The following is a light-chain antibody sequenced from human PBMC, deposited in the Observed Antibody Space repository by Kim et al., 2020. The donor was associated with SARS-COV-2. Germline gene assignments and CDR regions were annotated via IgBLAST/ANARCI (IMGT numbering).Light chain of an antibody. V-gene: IGLV3-21*04. CDR3: QVWDTASDQYV. CDR2: YDS. J-gene: IGLJ1*01. CDR1: NIGFKS. Sequence: SYELTQPPSVSVAPGKTASITCGGNNIGFKSVYWYQQKPGQAPVMVIYYDSDRPSGIPERFSGSNSGNTATLTIHRVEAEDEADYFCQVWDTASDQYVFASGTKVTVL.